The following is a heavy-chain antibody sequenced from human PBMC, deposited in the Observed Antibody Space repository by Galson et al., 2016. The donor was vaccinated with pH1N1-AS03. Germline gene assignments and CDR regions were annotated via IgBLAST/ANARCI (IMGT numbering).Heavy chain of an antibody. CDR2: TYYRSRWCN. V-gene: IGHV6-1*01. D-gene: IGHD4-17*01. J-gene: IGHJ1*01. CDR1: GDSVSSDSAA. Sequence: CAISGDSVSSDSAAWNWIRQSPSRGLEWLGRTYYRSRWCNDYAPSLSSRVSFTADTSKNQFSLHLTSVTPEDSATYFCVRDFYGDVFCYWGQGTLGTVSS. CDR3: VRDFYGDVFCY.